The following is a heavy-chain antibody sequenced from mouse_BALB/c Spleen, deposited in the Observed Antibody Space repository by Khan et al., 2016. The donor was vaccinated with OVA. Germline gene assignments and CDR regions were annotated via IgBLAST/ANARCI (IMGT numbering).Heavy chain of an antibody. CDR3: ARRDHGGSLDY. D-gene: IGHD1-1*02. CDR1: GYTFRNYG. V-gene: IGHV9-3-1*01. J-gene: IGHJ2*01. CDR2: INTNTREP. Sequence: QIQLVQSGPELKKPGETVKISCEASGYTFRNYGMNWVKQAPGQGLKWMGWINTNTREPTYADDFKGRFAFSLENSASTAFLQLNNLKTEDTAIYSCARRDHGGSLDYWGQGTPLTVSS.